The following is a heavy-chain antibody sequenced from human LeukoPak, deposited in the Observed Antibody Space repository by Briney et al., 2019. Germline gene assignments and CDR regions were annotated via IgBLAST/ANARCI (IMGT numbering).Heavy chain of an antibody. D-gene: IGHD4-11*01. CDR3: ARDAQRGFDYSNSLQY. J-gene: IGHJ4*02. V-gene: IGHV3-33*08. Sequence: GGSLRLSCAASGFTFSSYAMSWVRQAPGKGLEWVAVIWSDGTNRYYTGSVKGRFTISRVDSRNTVYLQMNTLRPEDTGMYYCARDAQRGFDYSNSLQYWGQGTPVTVST. CDR1: GFTFSSYA. CDR2: IWSDGTNR.